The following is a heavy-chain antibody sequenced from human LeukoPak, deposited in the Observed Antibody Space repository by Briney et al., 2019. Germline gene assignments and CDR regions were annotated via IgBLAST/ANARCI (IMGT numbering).Heavy chain of an antibody. D-gene: IGHD6-19*01. CDR2: IWYDGSNK. Sequence: GGSLRLSCAASGFTFSSYGMHWVRQAPGKGLEWVAVIWYDGSNKYYADSVKGRFTISRDNSKNTLYLQMNSLRAEDTAVYYCARGPGIAVAGQVGDAFDIWGQGTMVTVSS. J-gene: IGHJ3*02. CDR3: ARGPGIAVAGQVGDAFDI. CDR1: GFTFSSYG. V-gene: IGHV3-33*01.